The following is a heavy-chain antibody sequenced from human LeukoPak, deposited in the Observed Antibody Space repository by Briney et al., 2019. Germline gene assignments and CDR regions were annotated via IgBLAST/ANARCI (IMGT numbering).Heavy chain of an antibody. V-gene: IGHV3-33*01. CDR3: ARDQLWAPYSSSPDY. CDR1: GFTFSSYG. D-gene: IGHD6-13*01. J-gene: IGHJ4*02. CDR2: IWYDGSNK. Sequence: GRSLRLSCAASGFTFSSYGMHWVRQAPGKGLEWVAVIWYDGSNKYYADSVKGRFTISRDNSKNTLYLQMNSLRAEDTAVYYCARDQLWAPYSSSPDYWGQGTLVTVSS.